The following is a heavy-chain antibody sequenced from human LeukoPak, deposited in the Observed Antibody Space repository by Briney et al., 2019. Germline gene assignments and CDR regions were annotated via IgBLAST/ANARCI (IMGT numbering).Heavy chain of an antibody. V-gene: IGHV3-49*03. J-gene: IGHJ4*02. Sequence: GGSLRLSCTASGFTFGDYAMSWFRQAPGKGLEWVGFIRSKAYGGTTEYAASVKGRFTISRDDSKSIAYLQMNSLKTEDTAVYYCTRDGTGYSSGWYRPEIFDYWGQGTLVTVSS. CDR1: GFTFGDYA. D-gene: IGHD6-19*01. CDR3: TRDGTGYSSGWYRPEIFDY. CDR2: IRSKAYGGTT.